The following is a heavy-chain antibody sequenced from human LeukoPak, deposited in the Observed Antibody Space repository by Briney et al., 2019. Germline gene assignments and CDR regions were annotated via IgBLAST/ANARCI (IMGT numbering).Heavy chain of an antibody. CDR1: GDSISSGGYY. CDR3: ARASLGANWGHFDY. D-gene: IGHD7-27*01. Sequence: SETLSLTCSVSGDSISSGGYYWSWIRQPPGKGLEWIGYIYHSGSTYYNPSLKSRVTISVDRSKNQFSLKLSSVTAADTAVYYCARASLGANWGHFDYWGQGTLVTVSS. CDR2: IYHSGST. V-gene: IGHV4-30-2*01. J-gene: IGHJ4*02.